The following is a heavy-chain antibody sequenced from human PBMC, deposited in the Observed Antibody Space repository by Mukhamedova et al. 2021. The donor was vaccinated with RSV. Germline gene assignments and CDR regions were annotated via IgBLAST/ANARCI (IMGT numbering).Heavy chain of an antibody. CDR2: IYYSGST. CDR3: ARDAAAGWPWFDP. J-gene: IGHJ5*02. D-gene: IGHD6-13*01. Sequence: YWSWIRQPPGKGLEWIGCIYYSGSTNYNPSLKSRVTISVDTSKNQFSLKLTSVTAADTAVYYCARDAAAGWPWFDPWGQGTLVTVS. CDR1: Y. V-gene: IGHV4-59*01.